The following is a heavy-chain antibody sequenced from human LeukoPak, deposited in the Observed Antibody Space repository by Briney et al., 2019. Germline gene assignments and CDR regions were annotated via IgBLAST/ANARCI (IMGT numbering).Heavy chain of an antibody. D-gene: IGHD2-8*01. Sequence: ASVKVSCKASGYTFTSYGISWVRQAPGQGLEWMGWINTNTGNPTYAQGFTGRFVFSLDTSVSTAYLQISSLKAEDTAVYYCARVPRGVNDWFDPWGQGTLVTVSS. CDR2: INTNTGNP. CDR1: GYTFTSYG. CDR3: ARVPRGVNDWFDP. V-gene: IGHV7-4-1*02. J-gene: IGHJ5*02.